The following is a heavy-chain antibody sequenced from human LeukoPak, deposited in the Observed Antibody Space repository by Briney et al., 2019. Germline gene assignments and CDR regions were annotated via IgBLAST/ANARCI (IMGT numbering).Heavy chain of an antibody. J-gene: IGHJ6*02. D-gene: IGHD3-3*01. CDR2: INPSGGST. V-gene: IGHV1-46*01. CDR3: ARDQGSKYDFWSGYYGNEYYYYGMDV. Sequence: ASVKVSCKASGYTFTSYYMHWVRQAPGQGLEWMGIINPSGGSTSYAQKFQGRVTMTRDTSTSTVYTELSRLRSDDTAVYYCARDQGSKYDFWSGYYGNEYYYYGMDVWGQGTTVTVSS. CDR1: GYTFTSYY.